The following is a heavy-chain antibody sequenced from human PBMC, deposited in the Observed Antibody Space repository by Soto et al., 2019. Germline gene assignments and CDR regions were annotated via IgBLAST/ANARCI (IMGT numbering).Heavy chain of an antibody. CDR2: ISGSGGST. Sequence: PGGSLRLSCAASGFTFSSYAMSWVRQAPGKGLEWVSAISGSGGSTYYADSVKGRFTISRDNSKNTLYLQMNSLRAEDTAVYYCAKGGSSSWTSVYYYYGMDVWGQGTTVTVSS. CDR1: GFTFSSYA. V-gene: IGHV3-23*01. J-gene: IGHJ6*02. CDR3: AKGGSSSWTSVYYYYGMDV. D-gene: IGHD6-13*01.